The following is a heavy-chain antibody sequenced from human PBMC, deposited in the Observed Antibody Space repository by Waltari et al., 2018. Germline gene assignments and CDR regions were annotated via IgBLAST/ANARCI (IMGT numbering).Heavy chain of an antibody. CDR3: ARAAYYGSRGGWSLDV. Sequence: QVQLVQSGAEVKKPGSSVKVSCKASGGTFSSYAISWVRQAPGQGLEWMGGIIPIFGTANYAQKVKGRVTITADEATSTAYMELSSLRSEDTAVYYCARAAYYGSRGGWSLDVWGKGTTVTVSS. CDR1: GGTFSSYA. J-gene: IGHJ6*04. CDR2: IIPIFGTA. V-gene: IGHV1-69*12. D-gene: IGHD3-10*01.